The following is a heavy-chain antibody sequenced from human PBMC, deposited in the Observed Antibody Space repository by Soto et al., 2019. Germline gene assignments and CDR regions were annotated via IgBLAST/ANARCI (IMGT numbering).Heavy chain of an antibody. CDR2: ISGSGGTT. V-gene: IGHV3-23*01. CDR1: GFTFNFNA. D-gene: IGHD4-4*01. Sequence: EVQLLESGGGLVQPGGSLRLSCAASGFTFNFNAMSWVRQAPGKGLEWVSAISGSGGTTYYADSVKGRFTISRDNSRNTLYLQMDSLRAEDTAVYYCAKELGTTVMGYYYHGMDVWGQGTTVTVSS. CDR3: AKELGTTVMGYYYHGMDV. J-gene: IGHJ6*02.